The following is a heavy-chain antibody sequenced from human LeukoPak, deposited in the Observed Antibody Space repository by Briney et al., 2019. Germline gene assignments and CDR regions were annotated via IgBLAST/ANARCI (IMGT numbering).Heavy chain of an antibody. CDR1: GFTFSDYY. CDR3: ARDLRADY. V-gene: IGHV3-11*04. J-gene: IGHJ4*02. Sequence: PGGSLRLSCAVSGFTFSDYYMNWIRQAPGKGLEWVSYISSSSLTIYYADSVKGRFTISRDNAKNSLYLQMNSPRAEDTAVYYCARDLRADYWGQGTLVTVSS. CDR2: ISSSSLTI.